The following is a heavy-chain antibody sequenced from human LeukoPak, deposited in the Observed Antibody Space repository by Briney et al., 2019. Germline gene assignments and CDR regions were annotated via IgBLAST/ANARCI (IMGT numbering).Heavy chain of an antibody. CDR2: ISYSGST. V-gene: IGHV4-59*08. D-gene: IGHD2-15*01. CDR1: GGSISSYY. CDR3: ARHPRWTVFDY. Sequence: SETLSLTCTVSGGSISSYYWSWIRQPPGKGLEWIGYISYSGSTNYKPSLKSRVTISVDTSKNQFSLKLRSVTAADTAVYYCARHPRWTVFDYWGQGTLVTVSS. J-gene: IGHJ4*02.